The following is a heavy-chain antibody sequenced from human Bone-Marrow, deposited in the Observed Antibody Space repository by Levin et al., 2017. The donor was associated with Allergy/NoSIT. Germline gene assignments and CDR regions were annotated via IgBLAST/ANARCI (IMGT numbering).Heavy chain of an antibody. V-gene: IGHV4-39*01. Sequence: SETLSLTCSVSGVSISSNNNYWGWIRQPPGKGLEWIGSINQSGSTYRSPSLKSRVAVSVDTAKNLVALNLSSVTAADTGLYYCARRDPGGHFDYWGQGTLVTVSS. D-gene: IGHD3-16*01. J-gene: IGHJ4*02. CDR1: GVSISSNNNY. CDR2: INQSGST. CDR3: ARRDPGGHFDY.